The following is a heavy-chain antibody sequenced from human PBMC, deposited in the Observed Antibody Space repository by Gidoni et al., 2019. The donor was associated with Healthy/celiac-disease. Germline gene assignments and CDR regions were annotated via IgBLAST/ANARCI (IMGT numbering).Heavy chain of an antibody. CDR1: GGSISSSSYY. V-gene: IGHV4-39*07. CDR2: LYYSGST. D-gene: IGHD5-12*01. Sequence: QLQLQESGPGLVKPSETLSLTCTVSGGSISSSSYYWGWIRQPPGKGLEWIGSLYYSGSTYYNPSLKSRVTISVDTSKNQFSLKLSSVTAADTAVYYCAREKRRSGYDQFDYWGQGTLVTVSS. CDR3: AREKRRSGYDQFDY. J-gene: IGHJ4*02.